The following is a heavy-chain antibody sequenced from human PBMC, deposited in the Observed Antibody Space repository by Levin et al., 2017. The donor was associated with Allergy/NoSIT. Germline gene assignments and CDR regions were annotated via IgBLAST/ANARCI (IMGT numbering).Heavy chain of an antibody. CDR2: INHSGST. V-gene: IGHV4-34*01. Sequence: SETLSLTCAVYGGSFSGYYWSWIRQPPGKGLEWIGEINHSGSTTYDPSLKSRVTISGDTSKNHFSLKLSSVTAADTAVYYCAGEPGYCSGGSCYGGWFDPWGQGTLVTVSS. D-gene: IGHD2-15*01. CDR1: GGSFSGYY. J-gene: IGHJ5*02. CDR3: AGEPGYCSGGSCYGGWFDP.